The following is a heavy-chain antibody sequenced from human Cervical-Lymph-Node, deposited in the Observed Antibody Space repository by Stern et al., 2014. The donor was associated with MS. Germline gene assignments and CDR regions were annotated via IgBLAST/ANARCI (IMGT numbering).Heavy chain of an antibody. CDR2: IIPIFGTT. CDR3: ASALIPPAHYNYYGMDV. J-gene: IGHJ6*02. Sequence: VQLVESGAEVKKPGSSVKVSCKASGGTFSSLGISWVRQAPGQGLEWVGGIIPIFGTTHYAQQFQDRVQITADTSTSTAYLELSSMRSEDTAVYDCASALIPPAHYNYYGMDVWGQGTTVTVSS. D-gene: IGHD2-2*02. CDR1: GGTFSSLG. V-gene: IGHV1-69*06.